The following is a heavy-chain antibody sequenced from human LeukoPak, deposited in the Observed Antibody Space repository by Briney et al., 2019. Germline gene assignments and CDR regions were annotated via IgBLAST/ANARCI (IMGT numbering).Heavy chain of an antibody. J-gene: IGHJ4*02. Sequence: SVKVSCKASGGTFSSYAISWVRQAPGQGLEWMGGIIPIFGTANYAQKFQGRVTITADKSTSTAYMELSSLRSEDTAGYYCARVPDYGDYDYWGQGTLVTVSS. CDR3: ARVPDYGDYDY. CDR1: GGTFSSYA. V-gene: IGHV1-69*06. D-gene: IGHD4-17*01. CDR2: IIPIFGTA.